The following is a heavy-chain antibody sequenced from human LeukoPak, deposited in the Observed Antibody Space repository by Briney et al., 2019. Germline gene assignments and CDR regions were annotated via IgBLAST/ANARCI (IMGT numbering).Heavy chain of an antibody. CDR1: GYSFTSYW. CDR2: IYPGDSDT. D-gene: IGHD3-22*01. J-gene: IGHJ3*02. CDR3: ARRVLFYYDSSFNAFDI. V-gene: IGHV5-51*01. Sequence: GESLKISCKGSGYSFTSYWIGWVRQMPGKGLEWMGIIYPGDSDTRYSPSFQGQVTISADKSISTAYLQWSSLKASDTAMYYCARRVLFYYDSSFNAFDIWGQGTMVTVSS.